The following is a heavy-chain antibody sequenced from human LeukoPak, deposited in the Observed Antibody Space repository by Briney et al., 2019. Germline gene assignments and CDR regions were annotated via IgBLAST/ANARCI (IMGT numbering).Heavy chain of an antibody. V-gene: IGHV4-61*02. CDR3: ARPYYYDSSGYSSC. D-gene: IGHD3-22*01. J-gene: IGHJ4*02. CDR2: IYTSGST. CDR1: GDSISSGSYY. Sequence: SETLSLTCTVSGDSISSGSYYWSWIRQPAGKGLEWIGRIYTSGSTNYNPSLKSRVTISIDTSKNQFSLKLSPVTAADTAVYYCARPYYYDSSGYSSCWGQGTLVTVSS.